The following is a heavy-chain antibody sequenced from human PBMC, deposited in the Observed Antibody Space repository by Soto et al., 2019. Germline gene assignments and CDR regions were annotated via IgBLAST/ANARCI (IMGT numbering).Heavy chain of an antibody. CDR2: IYYSGST. D-gene: IGHD3-3*01. CDR1: GGSISSSSYY. J-gene: IGHJ3*02. CDR3: ARQLTIFGVVNWYAFDI. V-gene: IGHV4-39*01. Sequence: QLQLQESGPGLVKPSETLSLTCTVSGGSISSSSYYWGWIRQPPGKGLEWIGSIYYSGSTYYNPSLKSRVTISVDTSKNQFSLKLSSVTAADTAVYYCARQLTIFGVVNWYAFDIWGQGTMVTVSS.